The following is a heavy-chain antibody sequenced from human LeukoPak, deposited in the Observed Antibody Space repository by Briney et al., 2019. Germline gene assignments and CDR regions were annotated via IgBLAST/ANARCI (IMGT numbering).Heavy chain of an antibody. D-gene: IGHD3-22*01. Sequence: GRSLRLSCAASGLTFSSYGMHWVRQAPGKGLEWVAVISYDGSNKYYADSVKGRFTISRDNSKNTLYLQMNSLRAEDTAVYYCAKELVYYDSSGYYEGDYWGQGTLVTVSS. V-gene: IGHV3-30*18. J-gene: IGHJ4*02. CDR1: GLTFSSYG. CDR2: ISYDGSNK. CDR3: AKELVYYDSSGYYEGDY.